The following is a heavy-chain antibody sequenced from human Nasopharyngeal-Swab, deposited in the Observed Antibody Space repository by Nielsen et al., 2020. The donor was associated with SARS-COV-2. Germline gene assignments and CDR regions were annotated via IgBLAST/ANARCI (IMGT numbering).Heavy chain of an antibody. CDR2: IYYSGST. D-gene: IGHD3-3*01. V-gene: IGHV4-30-4*01. Sequence: RQAPGKGLEWIGYIYYSGSTYYNPSLKSRVTISVGTSKNQFSLKLSSVTAADTAVYYCASLKVGITIFGVVTDRLLDYWGQGTLVTVSS. CDR3: ASLKVGITIFGVVTDRLLDY. J-gene: IGHJ4*02.